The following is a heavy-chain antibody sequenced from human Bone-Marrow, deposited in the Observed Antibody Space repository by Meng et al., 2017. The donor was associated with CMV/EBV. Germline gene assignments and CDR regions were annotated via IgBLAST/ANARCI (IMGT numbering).Heavy chain of an antibody. V-gene: IGHV5-51*01. J-gene: IGHJ4*02. CDR2: KYPGGSET. CDR1: GYSFTTYW. CDR3: ALLRFLEWNSFDY. D-gene: IGHD3-3*01. Sequence: GESLKISCKGSGYSFTTYWIAWVRQMPGKGLEWMGIKYPGGSETTYSPSFHGQVTISVDKSISTAYLQWSSLKASDTAMYYCALLRFLEWNSFDYWGQGTLVTVSS.